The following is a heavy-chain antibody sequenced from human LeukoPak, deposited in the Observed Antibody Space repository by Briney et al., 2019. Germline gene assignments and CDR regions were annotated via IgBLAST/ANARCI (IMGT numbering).Heavy chain of an antibody. CDR2: INHSGST. V-gene: IGHV4-34*01. D-gene: IGHD3-3*01. CDR1: GGSFSGYY. Sequence: SETLSLTCAVYGGSFSGYYWSWIRQPPGKGLEWIGEINHSGSTNYNPSLKSRVTISVDTSKNQFSLKLSSVTAADTAVYYCAGAGGDFWSGYSPGVLDYWGQGTLVTVSS. CDR3: AGAGGDFWSGYSPGVLDY. J-gene: IGHJ4*02.